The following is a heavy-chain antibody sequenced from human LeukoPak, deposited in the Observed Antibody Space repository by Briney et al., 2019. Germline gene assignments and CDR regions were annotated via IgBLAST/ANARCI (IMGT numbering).Heavy chain of an antibody. CDR3: ASKDCGGHCSTYGL. J-gene: IGHJ4*02. Sequence: PGGSLRLSCAASGFTFDDYAMHWVRQAPGKGLEWVSGISWNSGSIGYADSVKGRFTISRDNAKNSLYLQMNSLRAEDTALYYCASKDCGGHCSTYGLWGQGTLVTVSS. CDR2: ISWNSGSI. D-gene: IGHD2-21*02. CDR1: GFTFDDYA. V-gene: IGHV3-9*01.